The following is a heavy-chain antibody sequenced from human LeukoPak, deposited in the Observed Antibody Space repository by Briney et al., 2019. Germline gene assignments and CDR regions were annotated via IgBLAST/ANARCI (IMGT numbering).Heavy chain of an antibody. J-gene: IGHJ4*02. CDR1: GFTFINYA. Sequence: PGGSLRLSCAASGFTFINYAMNWVRQAPGKGLEWVSAISGSGGSTYYADSVKGRFTISRDNSKNTLYLQMNVLRAEDTAVYYCAKDPTLRPDYYFDYWGQGTLVTVSS. CDR3: AKDPTLRPDYYFDY. D-gene: IGHD3-16*01. CDR2: ISGSGGST. V-gene: IGHV3-23*01.